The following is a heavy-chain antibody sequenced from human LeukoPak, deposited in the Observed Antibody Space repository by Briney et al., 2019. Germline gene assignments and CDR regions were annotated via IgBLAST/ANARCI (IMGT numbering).Heavy chain of an antibody. D-gene: IGHD3-10*01. CDR1: GHSISSGYY. Sequence: PSETLSLTCTVSGHSISSGYYWGWIRQPPGKGLEWIGSIYHTGSTYYNPSLKSRVTISVDTSKNQFSLKLSSVTAADTAVYYCARGVLLWFGELFDYYYYYMDVWGKGTTVTVSS. CDR3: ARGVLLWFGELFDYYYYYMDV. J-gene: IGHJ6*03. CDR2: IYHTGST. V-gene: IGHV4-38-2*02.